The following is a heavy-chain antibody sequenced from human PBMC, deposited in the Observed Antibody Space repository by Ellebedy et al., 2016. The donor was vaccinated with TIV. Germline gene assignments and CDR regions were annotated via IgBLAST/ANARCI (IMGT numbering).Heavy chain of an antibody. CDR3: ARVDDGGSCYHSPCNWFDP. J-gene: IGHJ5*02. CDR1: GFTFSDYY. V-gene: IGHV3-11*04. D-gene: IGHD2-15*01. Sequence: PGGSLRLSCSASGFTFSDYYMSWIRQAPGKGLEWVSYISSSGGTTISYAESVKGRFTVSRDNAKNSLYLQMNSLRAEDTAVYYCARVDDGGSCYHSPCNWFDPWGQGTLVTVSS. CDR2: ISSSGGTTI.